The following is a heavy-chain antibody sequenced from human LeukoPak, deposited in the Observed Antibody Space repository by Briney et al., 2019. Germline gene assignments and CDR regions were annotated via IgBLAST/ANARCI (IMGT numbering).Heavy chain of an antibody. Sequence: GRSLRLSCAASGFAFNTYAMHWVRQAPGQGLEWVALIWHDGSHKFYSNSVRGQFTISRDNSKNTVSLQMNNLRPEDTAVYYCARAPYCSSTSCRNWFDPWGQGTLVTVSS. CDR3: ARAPYCSSTSCRNWFDP. CDR1: GFAFNTYA. J-gene: IGHJ5*02. D-gene: IGHD2-2*01. CDR2: IWHDGSHK. V-gene: IGHV3-33*01.